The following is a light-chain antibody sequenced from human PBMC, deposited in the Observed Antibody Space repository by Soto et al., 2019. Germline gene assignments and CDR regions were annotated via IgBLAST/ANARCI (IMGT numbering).Light chain of an antibody. CDR3: QQRSNWPRLT. V-gene: IGKV3-11*01. Sequence: EIVLTQSPATLSLSPGERATLSCRASQSVSSYLAWYQQKPGQAPRLLIYDASNRATGIPAMFSGSGSGTDLPLTISSLEPEDFAVYYCQQRSNWPRLTFGGGTNVEIK. J-gene: IGKJ4*01. CDR1: QSVSSY. CDR2: DAS.